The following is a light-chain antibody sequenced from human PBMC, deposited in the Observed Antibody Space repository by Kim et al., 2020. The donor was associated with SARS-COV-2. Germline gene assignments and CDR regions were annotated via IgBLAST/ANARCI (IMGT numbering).Light chain of an antibody. Sequence: DIQMTQSPSTLSASVGDSVTMTCRASQTIGSRMAWYQQKTGKVPTLLIYEASTLESGVPSRFSGSRSGTEFTLTISSLQPDDFATYFCPQYKDYSATFGQGTNLEN. V-gene: IGKV1-5*03. J-gene: IGKJ2*01. CDR2: EAS. CDR1: QTIGSR. CDR3: PQYKDYSAT.